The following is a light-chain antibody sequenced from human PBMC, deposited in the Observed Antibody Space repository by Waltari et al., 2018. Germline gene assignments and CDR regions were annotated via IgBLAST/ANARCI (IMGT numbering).Light chain of an antibody. V-gene: IGLV3-19*01. CDR3: FSRDSSGNLGV. J-gene: IGLJ3*02. CDR1: SLRSSY. Sequence: SSELTQDPAVSVALGQTVRITCQGASLRSSYASWYQQKPGQAPFLVIYGKTNRPSGIPDRFSGATSRNTASLTITGAQAEDEADYYCFSRDSSGNLGVFGGGTKLTVL. CDR2: GKT.